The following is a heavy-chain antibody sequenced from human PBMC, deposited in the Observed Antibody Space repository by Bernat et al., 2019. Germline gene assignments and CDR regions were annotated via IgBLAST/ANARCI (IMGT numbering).Heavy chain of an antibody. CDR1: FSGYY. CDR3: AIGGGLCFRETWYYYYYMDV. V-gene: IGHV4-34*01. D-gene: IGHD3-10*01. J-gene: IGHJ6*03. Sequence: FSGYYWSWIRQRPGKGLEWIGEINHSGSTNYNPSLKSRVTISVDTSKKQFSLKLSSVTAADTAVYYCAIGGGLCFRETWYYYYYMDVWC. CDR2: INHSGST.